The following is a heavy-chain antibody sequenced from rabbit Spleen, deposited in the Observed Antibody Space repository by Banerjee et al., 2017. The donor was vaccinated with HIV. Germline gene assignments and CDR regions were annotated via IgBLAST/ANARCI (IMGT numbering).Heavy chain of an antibody. CDR1: GFDFNNYY. J-gene: IGHJ6*01. CDR3: VRNSGRGSNL. V-gene: IGHV1S7*01. Sequence: QLVESGGGLVQPGGSLKLSCSASGFDFNNYYMSWVRQAPGKGLEWIGYIDPVFGITNYANSVKGRFTISRDNTQNTLYLQLNSLTAADTATYFCVRNSGRGSNLWGPGTLVTVS. CDR2: IDPVFGIT. D-gene: IGHD1-1*01.